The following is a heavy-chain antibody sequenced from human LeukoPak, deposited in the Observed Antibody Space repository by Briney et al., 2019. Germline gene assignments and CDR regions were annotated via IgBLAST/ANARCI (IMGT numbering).Heavy chain of an antibody. Sequence: SETLSLTCAVSGYSISSGYYWGWIRQPPGKGLEWIGSIYHSGSTYYNPSLKSRVTISVDTSKNQFSLKLSSVTAADTAVYYCARHLGTSSLTRYYYYMDVRGKGTTVTVSS. CDR3: ARHLGTSSLTRYYYYMDV. CDR1: GYSISSGYY. V-gene: IGHV4-38-2*01. J-gene: IGHJ6*03. CDR2: IYHSGST. D-gene: IGHD3-3*02.